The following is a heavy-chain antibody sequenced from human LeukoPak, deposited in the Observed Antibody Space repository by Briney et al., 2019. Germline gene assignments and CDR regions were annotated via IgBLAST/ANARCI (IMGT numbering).Heavy chain of an antibody. CDR3: ARAGGVLGYFDY. Sequence: SETLSLTCNVTGGSMNNFHWTWIRQSAGKGLEWIGRMSGSGGTTYNPSLKSRVTILVDMSNNQFSLRLNSVTAADTAVYYCARAGGVLGYFDYWGQGALVTVSS. CDR2: MSGSGGT. J-gene: IGHJ4*02. V-gene: IGHV4-4*07. D-gene: IGHD3-10*01. CDR1: GGSMNNFH.